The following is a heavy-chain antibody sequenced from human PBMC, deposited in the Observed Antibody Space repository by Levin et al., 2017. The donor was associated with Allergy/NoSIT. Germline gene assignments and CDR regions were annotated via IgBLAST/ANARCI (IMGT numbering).Heavy chain of an antibody. Sequence: SETLSLTCTVSGGSISSGGHYWSWIRQHPGKGLEWIGYIYYSGSTYCNPSLKSRVTISVDTSKNQFSLKLSSVTAADTAVYYCARVVTMGGHEYFQEWGQGTLVTVSS. V-gene: IGHV4-31*03. J-gene: IGHJ1*01. CDR1: GGSISSGGHY. CDR2: IYYSGST. D-gene: IGHD3-10*01. CDR3: ARVVTMGGHEYFQE.